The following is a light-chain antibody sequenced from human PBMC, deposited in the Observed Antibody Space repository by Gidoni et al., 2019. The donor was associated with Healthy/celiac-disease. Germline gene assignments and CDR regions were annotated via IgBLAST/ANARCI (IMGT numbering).Light chain of an antibody. V-gene: IGKV1-39*01. CDR2: AAS. J-gene: IGKJ4*01. CDR3: QQSYSTPPELT. Sequence: DIQMTQSPSSLSASVGDRVTITCRASQSISSYLNWYQQKPGKAPKLLIYAASSLQSGVPSRFSGIGSGTDFTLTISSLQPEDFATYYCQQSYSTPPELTFGGGTKVEIK. CDR1: QSISSY.